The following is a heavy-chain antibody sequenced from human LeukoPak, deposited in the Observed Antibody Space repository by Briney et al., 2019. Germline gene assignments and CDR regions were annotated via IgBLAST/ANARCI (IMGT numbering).Heavy chain of an antibody. Sequence: PSETLSLTCTVSGGSISSSSYYWGWIRQPPGKGLEWIGSIYYSGSTYYNPSLKSRVTISVDTSKNQFSLKLSSVTAADTAVYYCARVYIFGVLPGWFDPWGQGTLVTVSS. D-gene: IGHD3-3*01. CDR2: IYYSGST. V-gene: IGHV4-39*07. CDR3: ARVYIFGVLPGWFDP. CDR1: GGSISSSSYY. J-gene: IGHJ5*02.